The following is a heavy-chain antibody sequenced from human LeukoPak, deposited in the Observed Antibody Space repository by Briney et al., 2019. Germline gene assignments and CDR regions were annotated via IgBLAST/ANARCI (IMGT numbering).Heavy chain of an antibody. CDR3: AKDKGITFGGVIVPFWDY. J-gene: IGHJ4*02. Sequence: KPGGSLRLSCAASGFTFSDYYMSWIRQAPGKGLEWVSYISSSGSTIYYADSVKGRFTISRDNAKNSLYLQMNSLRAEDTAVYYCAKDKGITFGGVIVPFWDYWGQGTLVTVSS. D-gene: IGHD3-16*02. CDR1: GFTFSDYY. CDR2: ISSSGSTI. V-gene: IGHV3-11*01.